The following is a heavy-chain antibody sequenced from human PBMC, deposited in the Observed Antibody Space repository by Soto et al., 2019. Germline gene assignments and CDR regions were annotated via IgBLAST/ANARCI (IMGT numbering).Heavy chain of an antibody. J-gene: IGHJ5*02. CDR3: ARGSSSSDNWFDH. CDR2: INPNSGGT. D-gene: IGHD6-6*01. V-gene: IGHV1-2*02. CDR1: GYTFTRYY. Sequence: XSVKVSCKASGYTFTRYYMHWVRQAPGQGLEWMGWINPNSGGTNYAQKFQGRVTMTRDTSISTAYMELSRLRSDDTAVYYCARGSSSSDNWFDHWGQGTQVTVSS.